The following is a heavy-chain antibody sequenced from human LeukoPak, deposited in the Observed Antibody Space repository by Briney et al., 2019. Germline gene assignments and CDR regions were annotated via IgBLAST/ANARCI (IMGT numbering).Heavy chain of an antibody. Sequence: GGSLRLSCSGSGFAFSTYSMHWVRQAPGRGLEYLSGITSNGGSTYYADSMKGRFTISRDNSKNTLYLQMSSLRAEDTAVYYCAKRGLGSWPMYYFDYWGQGTLVTVSS. CDR3: AKRGLGSWPMYYFDY. CDR1: GFAFSTYS. D-gene: IGHD6-13*01. J-gene: IGHJ4*02. V-gene: IGHV3-64D*06. CDR2: ITSNGGST.